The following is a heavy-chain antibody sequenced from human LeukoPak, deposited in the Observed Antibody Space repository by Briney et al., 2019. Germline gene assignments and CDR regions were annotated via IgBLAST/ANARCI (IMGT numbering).Heavy chain of an antibody. CDR2: IYHTGST. D-gene: IGHD3/OR15-3a*01. CDR3: ARRTGYYLRYFDY. J-gene: IGHJ4*02. CDR1: NYSISSGCY. Sequence: SETLSLTCTVSNYSISSGCYWGWIRQPPGKGLEWIGSIYHTGSTNYNPSLKSRVTISVDTSKNQFSLKLSSVTAADTAVYYCARRTGYYLRYFDYWGQGTLVTVSS. V-gene: IGHV4-38-2*02.